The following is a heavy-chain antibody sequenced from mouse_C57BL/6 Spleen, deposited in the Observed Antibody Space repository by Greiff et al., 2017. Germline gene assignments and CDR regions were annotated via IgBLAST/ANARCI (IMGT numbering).Heavy chain of an antibody. CDR2: ISYDGSN. Sequence: EVKLVESGPGLVKPSQSLSLTCSVTGYSITSGYYWNWIRQFPGNKLEWMGYISYDGSNNYNPSLKNRISITRDTSKNQFFLKLNSVTTEDTATYYCAREDGMDYWGQGTSVTVSS. CDR1: GYSITSGYY. J-gene: IGHJ4*01. CDR3: AREDGMDY. V-gene: IGHV3-6*01.